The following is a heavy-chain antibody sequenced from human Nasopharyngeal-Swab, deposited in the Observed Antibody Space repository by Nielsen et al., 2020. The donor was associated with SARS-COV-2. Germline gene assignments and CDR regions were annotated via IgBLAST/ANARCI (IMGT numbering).Heavy chain of an antibody. Sequence: WIRQPPGKGLEWLGRIQTIREGAKTEAAAPVRGRFSIARDDAKNTLYLQMNSLKTEDTGIYYCTSRVVTTIDYWGQGVLVTVSS. J-gene: IGHJ4*02. D-gene: IGHD2-21*02. CDR2: IQTIREGAKT. CDR3: TSRVVTTIDY. V-gene: IGHV3-15*01.